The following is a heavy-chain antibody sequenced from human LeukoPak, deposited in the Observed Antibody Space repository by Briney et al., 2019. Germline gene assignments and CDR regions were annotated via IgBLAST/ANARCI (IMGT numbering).Heavy chain of an antibody. D-gene: IGHD6-19*01. CDR2: ISSSGSTI. Sequence: GGSLRLSCAASGFTFSSYEMNWVRQAPGKGLEWVSYISSSGSTIYYADSVKGRFTTSRDNAKNSLYLQMNSLRAEDTAVYYCARDRQWLAEFDYWGQGTLVTVSS. CDR1: GFTFSSYE. V-gene: IGHV3-48*03. J-gene: IGHJ4*02. CDR3: ARDRQWLAEFDY.